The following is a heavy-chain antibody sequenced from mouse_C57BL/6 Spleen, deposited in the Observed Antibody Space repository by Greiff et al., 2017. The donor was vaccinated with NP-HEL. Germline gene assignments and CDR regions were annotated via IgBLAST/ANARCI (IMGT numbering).Heavy chain of an antibody. Sequence: QVQLQQSGAELARPGASVKMSCKASGYTFTSYTMHWVKQRPGQGLEWIGYINPSSGYTKYNQKFKGKATLTVDQSSSTAYMQLNSLTSEDSAVYYCARAYYSNYDYAMDYWGQGTSVTVSS. V-gene: IGHV1-4*01. CDR3: ARAYYSNYDYAMDY. CDR2: INPSSGYT. J-gene: IGHJ4*01. D-gene: IGHD2-5*01. CDR1: GYTFTSYT.